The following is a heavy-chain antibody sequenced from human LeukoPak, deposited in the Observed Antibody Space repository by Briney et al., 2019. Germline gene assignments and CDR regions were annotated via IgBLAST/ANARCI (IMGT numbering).Heavy chain of an antibody. CDR3: AIRGIAVASAY. D-gene: IGHD6-19*01. CDR2: INHSGST. CDR1: GGSFSGYY. V-gene: IGHV4-34*01. Sequence: SETLSLTCAVYGGSFSGYYWSWIRQPPGKGLEWIGEINHSGSTNYNPSLKSRVTISVDTSKNQFSLKLSSVTAADTAVYYCAIRGIAVASAYWGQGTLVTVSS. J-gene: IGHJ4*02.